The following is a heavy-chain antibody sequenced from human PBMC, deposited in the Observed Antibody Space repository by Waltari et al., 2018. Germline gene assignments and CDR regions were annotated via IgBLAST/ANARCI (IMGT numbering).Heavy chain of an antibody. CDR3: TRGGNYDFWSHSPFVDP. Sequence: QVQLQQWGAGLLKPSETLSLTCSVSGASFSAYYWCWVRHVPGKGLEWIGQIRHPGNTNYNPSLKSRVAISVDTSRNQFSLKLFSVTAADTALYFCTRGGNYDFWSHSPFVDPWGQGTQVTVSS. J-gene: IGHJ5*02. D-gene: IGHD3-3*01. V-gene: IGHV4-34*01. CDR2: IRHPGNT. CDR1: GASFSAYY.